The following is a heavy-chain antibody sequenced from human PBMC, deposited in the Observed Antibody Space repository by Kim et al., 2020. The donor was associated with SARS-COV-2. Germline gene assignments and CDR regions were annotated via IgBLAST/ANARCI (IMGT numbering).Heavy chain of an antibody. CDR2: INPNSGGT. CDR1: GYTFTGYY. Sequence: ASVKVSCKASGYTFTGYYMHWVRQAPGQGLEWMGWINPNSGGTNYAQKFQGRVTMTRDTSTSTAYMELSRLRFDDTAVYYCARGISDDTELQGNWGQGTLITVSS. V-gene: IGHV1-2*02. D-gene: IGHD1-1*01. J-gene: IGHJ4*02. CDR3: ARGISDDTELQGN.